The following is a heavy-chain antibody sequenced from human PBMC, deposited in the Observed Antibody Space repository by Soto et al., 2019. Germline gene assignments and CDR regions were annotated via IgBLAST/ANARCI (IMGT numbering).Heavy chain of an antibody. CDR2: ISTYNGNT. J-gene: IGHJ6*02. V-gene: IGHV1-18*04. CDR3: AREGQTTMVGGVRGGSYNYYGRDV. CDR1: GYTFTSYG. Sequence: QVQLVQSGAEVKKPGASVKVSCQASGYTFTSYGISWVRQAPGQGLEWMGWISTYNGNTNYAQKLQGRVPMTPDTATSTASMELTSLRSADTAVYYLAREGQTTMVGGVRGGSYNYYGRDVGGQGTTVTVSS. D-gene: IGHD3-10*01.